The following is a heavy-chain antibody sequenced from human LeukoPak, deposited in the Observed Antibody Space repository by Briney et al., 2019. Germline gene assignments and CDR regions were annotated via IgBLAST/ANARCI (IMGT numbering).Heavy chain of an antibody. Sequence: GGSLRLSCAASGFTFSSYGMSWVRQAPGKGLEWVSAISGSGGSTYYADSVKGRFTISRDNSKNTLFLQMNSLRAEDTAVYYCAKLGNAYGSGSYYNYFDYWGQGTQVTVSS. D-gene: IGHD3-10*01. CDR2: ISGSGGST. CDR1: GFTFSSYG. J-gene: IGHJ4*02. CDR3: AKLGNAYGSGSYYNYFDY. V-gene: IGHV3-23*01.